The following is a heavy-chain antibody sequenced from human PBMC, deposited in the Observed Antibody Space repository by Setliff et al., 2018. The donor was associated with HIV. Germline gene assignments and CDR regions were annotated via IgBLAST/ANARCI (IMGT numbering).Heavy chain of an antibody. D-gene: IGHD4-17*01. CDR1: GGSISSSTYY. CDR3: ARVQMAYAAFDV. J-gene: IGHJ3*01. CDR2: IFYTGST. Sequence: PSETLSLTCSVSGGSISSSTYYWGWIRQPPGKGLEWIGDIFYTGSTYYNPSLKSRVAISIDTSENRFSLRLNSVTAADTGVYYCARVQMAYAAFDVWGQGTMVTVSS. V-gene: IGHV4-39*01.